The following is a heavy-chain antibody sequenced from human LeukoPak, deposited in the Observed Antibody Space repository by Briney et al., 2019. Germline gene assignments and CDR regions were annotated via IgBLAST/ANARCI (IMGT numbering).Heavy chain of an antibody. V-gene: IGHV3-30*18. CDR2: ISYDGHNE. Sequence: PGGSLRLSCAASGFTLSGYGMHWVRQAPGKGLEWVAVISYDGHNEYYGDSVKGRFTISRDNSKNTVFLQMNSLRAEGTAVYYCAKGVGYGGMDVWGQGTTVTVSS. J-gene: IGHJ6*02. D-gene: IGHD2-8*01. CDR1: GFTLSGYG. CDR3: AKGVGYGGMDV.